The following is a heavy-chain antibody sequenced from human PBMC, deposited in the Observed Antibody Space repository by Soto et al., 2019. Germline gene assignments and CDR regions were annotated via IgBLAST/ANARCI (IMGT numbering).Heavy chain of an antibody. CDR2: ISYDGSNK. CDR3: ARGDYGGNSVSPPHDY. Sequence: GGSLRLSCAASGFTFSSYAMHWVRQAPGKGLEWVAVISYDGSNKYYADSVKGRFTISRDNSKNTLYLQMNSLRAEDTAVYYCARGDYGGNSVSPPHDYWGQGTLVTVSS. D-gene: IGHD4-17*01. V-gene: IGHV3-30-3*01. CDR1: GFTFSSYA. J-gene: IGHJ4*02.